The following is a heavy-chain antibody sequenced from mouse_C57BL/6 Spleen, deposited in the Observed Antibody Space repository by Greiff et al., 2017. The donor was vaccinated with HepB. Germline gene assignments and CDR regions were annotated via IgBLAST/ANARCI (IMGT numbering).Heavy chain of an antibody. J-gene: IGHJ4*01. CDR3: TRDLTSYYAMDY. CDR1: GFTFSSYA. D-gene: IGHD4-1*01. CDR2: ISSGGDYI. V-gene: IGHV5-9-1*02. Sequence: EVQLQESGEGLVKPGGSLKLSCAASGFTFSSYAMSWVRQTPEKRLEWVAYISSGGDYIYYADTVKGRFTISRDNARNTLYLQMSSLKSEDTAMYYCTRDLTSYYAMDYWGQGTSVTVSS.